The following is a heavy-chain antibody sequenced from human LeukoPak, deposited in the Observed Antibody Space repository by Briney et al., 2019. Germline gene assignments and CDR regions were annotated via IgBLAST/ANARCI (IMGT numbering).Heavy chain of an antibody. J-gene: IGHJ5*02. CDR3: ARAVTSSSSWYKWVNWFDP. CDR1: GGSISSYY. D-gene: IGHD6-13*01. CDR2: VYYSGNT. Sequence: SETLSLTCTVSGGSISSYYWSWIRQPPGKGLECIGSVYYSGNTYYDPSLKSRVTISVDTSKNQFSLKLSSVTAADTAVYYCARAVTSSSSWYKWVNWFDPWGQGTLVTVSP. V-gene: IGHV4-39*07.